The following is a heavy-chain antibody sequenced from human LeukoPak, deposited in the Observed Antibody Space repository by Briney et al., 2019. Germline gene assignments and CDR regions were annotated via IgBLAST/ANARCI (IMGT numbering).Heavy chain of an antibody. CDR3: SRESGPYCPFGH. J-gene: IGHJ5*02. CDR1: GGXITTTNF. V-gene: IGHV4-4*02. D-gene: IGHD1-26*01. CDR2: ISLRGRT. Sequence: SETLSLTCVVSGGXITTTNFWSWVRQPPGGVLEWIGEISLRGRTQYNPSLKSRVNISIDESKNHLYLGLASVTAADTAVYYCSRESGPYCPFGHWGQGTLVAVTS.